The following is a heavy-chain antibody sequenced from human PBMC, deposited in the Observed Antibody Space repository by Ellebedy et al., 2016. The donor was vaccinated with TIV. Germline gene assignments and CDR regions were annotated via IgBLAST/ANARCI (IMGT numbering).Heavy chain of an antibody. CDR2: INDGGYT. CDR3: ARPRGDAFDI. J-gene: IGHJ3*02. CDR1: GGSISSYY. Sequence: SETLSLXCTVSGGSISSYYWSWIRQPPGKGLEWIAEINDGGYTNYKSSLKSRVSISIDTSKKQFSLNLTSVTAADTAVYYCARPRGDAFDIWGRGTMVIVSS. V-gene: IGHV4-34*01.